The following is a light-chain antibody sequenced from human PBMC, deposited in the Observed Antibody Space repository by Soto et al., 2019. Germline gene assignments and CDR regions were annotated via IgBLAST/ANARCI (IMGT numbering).Light chain of an antibody. V-gene: IGKV4-1*01. Sequence: DIVMTQSPDSLAVSLGERATINCKSTQSVLYSSNNMNYLAWYQQKPGQPPKLLIYWASTRGSGVPDRFSGSGSGTDFTLTISSLQAEDVAVYHCQQYLSTPPTFGQGTNLEIK. J-gene: IGKJ2*01. CDR2: WAS. CDR1: QSVLYSSNNMNY. CDR3: QQYLSTPPT.